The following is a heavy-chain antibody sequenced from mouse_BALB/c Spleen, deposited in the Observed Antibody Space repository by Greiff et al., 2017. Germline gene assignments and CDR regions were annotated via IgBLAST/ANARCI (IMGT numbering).Heavy chain of an antibody. CDR2: IYPGSGST. Sequence: LQQPGSELVRPGASVKLSCKASGYTFTSYWMHWVKQRPGQGLVWIGNIYPGSGSTNYDEKFKSKATLTVETSSSTAYMQLSSLTSEDSAVYYCTTVVEYWGKGTTLTVS. V-gene: IGHV1S22*01. J-gene: IGHJ2*01. CDR3: TTVVEY. CDR1: GYTFTSYW. D-gene: IGHD1-1*01.